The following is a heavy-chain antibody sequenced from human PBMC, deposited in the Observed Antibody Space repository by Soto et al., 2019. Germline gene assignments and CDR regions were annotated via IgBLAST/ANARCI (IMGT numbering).Heavy chain of an antibody. CDR2: IYSSGST. V-gene: IGHV3-53*01. CDR1: GFTFSSND. D-gene: IGHD3-22*01. Sequence: EVQLVESGGGLIQPGGSLRLSCAASGFTFSSNDMNWVRQAPGKGLEWVSLIYSSGSTSYADSVKGRFTISRDNSKNTLYLQRSSVRAEDTAVYYCATRPLLPGAPWGQGTMVTVSS. J-gene: IGHJ3*01. CDR3: ATRPLLPGAP.